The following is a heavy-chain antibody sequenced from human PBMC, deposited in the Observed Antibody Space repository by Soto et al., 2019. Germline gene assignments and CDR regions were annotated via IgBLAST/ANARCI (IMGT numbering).Heavy chain of an antibody. D-gene: IGHD3-3*01. J-gene: IGHJ6*02. CDR1: GGSISSYY. Sequence: PSETLSLTCTVSGGSISSYYWRWIRQPPGKGLEWIGYIYYSGSTNYNPSLQSRVTISVDTSKNQFSLKLSSVTAADTAVYYCARDQAGIGEFLEGMDVWGQGTTVSVS. V-gene: IGHV4-59*01. CDR2: IYYSGST. CDR3: ARDQAGIGEFLEGMDV.